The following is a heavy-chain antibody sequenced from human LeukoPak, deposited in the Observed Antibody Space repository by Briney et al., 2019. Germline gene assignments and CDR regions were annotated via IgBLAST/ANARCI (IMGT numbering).Heavy chain of an antibody. Sequence: SETLSLTCTVSGGSISSSSYYWGWIRQPPGKGLEWIGEINHSGSTNYNPSLKSRVTISVDTSKNQFSLKLSSVTAADTAVYYCARGYSSGWLLRYGMDVWGQGTTVTVSS. CDR1: GGSISSSSYY. J-gene: IGHJ6*02. D-gene: IGHD6-19*01. CDR3: ARGYSSGWLLRYGMDV. CDR2: INHSGST. V-gene: IGHV4-39*07.